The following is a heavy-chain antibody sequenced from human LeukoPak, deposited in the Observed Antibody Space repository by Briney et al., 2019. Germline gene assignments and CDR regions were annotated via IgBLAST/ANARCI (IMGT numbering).Heavy chain of an antibody. CDR3: ASHSGYDFGYFDY. D-gene: IGHD5-12*01. CDR2: VYYSGDT. J-gene: IGHJ4*02. CDR1: GGSITSYY. Sequence: SETLSLTCTVSGGSITSYYWSWIRQPPGKGLEWIAYVYYSGDTDYNPSLKSRVTISVDTSKNQFSLKLSSVTAADTAVYYCASHSGYDFGYFDYWGQGTLVTVSS. V-gene: IGHV4-59*01.